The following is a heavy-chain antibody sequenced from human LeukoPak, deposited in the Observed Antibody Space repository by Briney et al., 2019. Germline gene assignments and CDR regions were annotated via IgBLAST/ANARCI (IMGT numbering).Heavy chain of an antibody. V-gene: IGHV3-53*05. CDR2: IYSGGST. J-gene: IGHJ1*01. D-gene: IGHD6-13*01. Sequence: GGSLRLSCAASGFTVSSNYMSWVRQAPGKGLEWVSVIYSGGSTYYADSVKGRFTISRDNSKNTLYLQMNSLRAEDTAVYYCARAEAAAGYFQHWGQGTLVTVSS. CDR1: GFTVSSNY. CDR3: ARAEAAAGYFQH.